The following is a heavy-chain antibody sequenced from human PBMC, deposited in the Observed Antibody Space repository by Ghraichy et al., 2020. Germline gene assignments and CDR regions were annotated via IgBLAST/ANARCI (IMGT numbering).Heavy chain of an antibody. D-gene: IGHD1-26*01. Sequence: GGSLRLSCAASGFTFSDYYMSWIRQAPGKGLEWLSYISSSGITTYYADSGKGRFTISRDNARNSLYLQMNSLRAEDTAVYYCARVYSGSWPHAFDIWGQGTMVTVS. V-gene: IGHV3-11*01. CDR1: GFTFSDYY. CDR2: ISSSGITT. J-gene: IGHJ3*02. CDR3: ARVYSGSWPHAFDI.